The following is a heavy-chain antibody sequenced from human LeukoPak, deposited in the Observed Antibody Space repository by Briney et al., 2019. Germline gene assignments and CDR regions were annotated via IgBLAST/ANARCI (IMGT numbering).Heavy chain of an antibody. CDR1: GFTFSSYG. V-gene: IGHV3-30*02. Sequence: GGSLRLSCAASGFTFSSYGMHWVRQAPGKGLEWVAFIRYDGSNKYYADSVKGRFTISRDNSKNTLYLQMNSLRAEDTAVYYCTTDTDYGHDAFDIWGQGTMVTVSS. CDR3: TTDTDYGHDAFDI. J-gene: IGHJ3*02. D-gene: IGHD4-17*01. CDR2: IRYDGSNK.